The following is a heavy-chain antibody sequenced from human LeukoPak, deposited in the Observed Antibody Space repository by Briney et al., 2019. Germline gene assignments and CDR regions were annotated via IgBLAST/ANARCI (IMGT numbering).Heavy chain of an antibody. D-gene: IGHD4-17*01. CDR1: GGSISSGSYY. CDR3: VRDTSRAGYGDLFDY. CDR2: IYTSGST. J-gene: IGHJ4*02. Sequence: PSETLSLTCTVSGGSISSGSYYWSWIRQPAGKGLEWIGRIYTSGSTNYNPSLKSRVTISVDTSKNQFSLKLSSVTAADTAVYYCVRDTSRAGYGDLFDYWGQGTLVTVSS. V-gene: IGHV4-61*02.